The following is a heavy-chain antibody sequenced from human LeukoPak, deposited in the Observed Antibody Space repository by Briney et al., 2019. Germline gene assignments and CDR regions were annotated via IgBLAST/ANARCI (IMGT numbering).Heavy chain of an antibody. V-gene: IGHV3-30*18. CDR2: ISYDGSNK. Sequence: GGSLRLSCAASGFTFSSYGMHWVRQAPGKGLEWVAVISYDGSNKYYADSVKGRFTISRDNSKNTLYLQMNSLRAEDTAVYYCAKDTNDPIDYWGQGTLVTVSS. CDR3: AKDTNDPIDY. CDR1: GFTFSSYG. J-gene: IGHJ4*02. D-gene: IGHD3-3*01.